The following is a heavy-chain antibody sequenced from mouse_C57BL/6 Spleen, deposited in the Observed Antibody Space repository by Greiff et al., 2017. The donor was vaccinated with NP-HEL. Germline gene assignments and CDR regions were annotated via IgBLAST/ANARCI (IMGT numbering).Heavy chain of an antibody. D-gene: IGHD2-4*01. Sequence: EVMLVESGGGLVQPKGSLKLSCAASGFSFNTYAMNWVRQAPGKGLEWVARIRSKSNNYATYYADSVKDRFTISRDDSESMLYLQMNNLKTEDTAMYYCVRHEVYYEGAMDYWGQGTSVTVSS. J-gene: IGHJ4*01. CDR1: GFSFNTYA. CDR2: IRSKSNNYAT. V-gene: IGHV10-1*01. CDR3: VRHEVYYEGAMDY.